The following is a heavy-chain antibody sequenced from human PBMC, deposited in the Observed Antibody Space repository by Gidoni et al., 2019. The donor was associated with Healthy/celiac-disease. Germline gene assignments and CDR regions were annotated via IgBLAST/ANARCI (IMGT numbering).Heavy chain of an antibody. V-gene: IGHV3-30*18. CDR1: GFTFSSYG. CDR2: ISYDGSNK. J-gene: IGHJ4*02. D-gene: IGHD6-19*01. Sequence: QVQLVESGGGVVQPGRSLRLSCAASGFTFSSYGMHWVRQAPGKGLEWVAVISYDGSNKYYADSVKGRFTISRDNSKNTLYLQMNSLRAEDTAVYYCAKDASSGWKGDFDYWGQGTLVTVSS. CDR3: AKDASSGWKGDFDY.